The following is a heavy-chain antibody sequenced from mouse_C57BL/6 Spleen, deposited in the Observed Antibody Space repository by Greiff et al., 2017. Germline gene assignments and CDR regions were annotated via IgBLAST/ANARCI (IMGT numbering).Heavy chain of an antibody. CDR1: GFTFSSYA. V-gene: IGHV5-4*01. D-gene: IGHD1-2*01. CDR2: ISDGGSYT. CDR3: ARDEGLLRPFDY. Sequence: EVMLVESGGGLVKPGGSLKLSCAASGFTFSSYAMSWVRQTPEKRLEWVATISDGGSYTYYPDNVKGRCTISRDNAKNNLYLQMSHLKSEDTAMYYCARDEGLLRPFDYWGQGTTRTVSS. J-gene: IGHJ2*01.